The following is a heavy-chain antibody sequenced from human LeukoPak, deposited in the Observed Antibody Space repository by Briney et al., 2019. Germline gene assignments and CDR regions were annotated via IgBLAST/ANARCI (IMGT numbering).Heavy chain of an antibody. CDR1: GFTFSNYA. D-gene: IGHD6-19*01. CDR3: AKDTYYSSGRFDY. Sequence: GGSLRLSCAASGFTFSNYAMSWVRQAPGKGLEWVSAISGSGGSTYYADSVKGRFTISRDNSKNTLYLQMNSLRAEDTAVYYCAKDTYYSSGRFDYWGQGTLVTVSS. V-gene: IGHV3-23*01. CDR2: ISGSGGST. J-gene: IGHJ4*02.